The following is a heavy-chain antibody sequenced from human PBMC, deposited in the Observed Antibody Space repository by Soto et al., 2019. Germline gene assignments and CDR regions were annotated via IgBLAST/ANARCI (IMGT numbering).Heavy chain of an antibody. Sequence: GGSLRLSCAASGFTFTRYSMNWVRQAPGKGLEWVSSISSTTNYIYYGDSMKGRFTISRDNAKNSLYLEMDSLRAEDTAVYYCARESEDLTSNFDYWGQGTLVTVSS. CDR3: ARESEDLTSNFDY. CDR1: GFTFTRYS. V-gene: IGHV3-21*06. CDR2: ISSTTNYI. J-gene: IGHJ4*02.